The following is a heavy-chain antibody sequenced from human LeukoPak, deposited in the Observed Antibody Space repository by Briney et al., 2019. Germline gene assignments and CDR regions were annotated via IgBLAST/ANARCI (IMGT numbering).Heavy chain of an antibody. V-gene: IGHV1-2*02. J-gene: IGHJ5*02. D-gene: IGHD3-10*01. CDR2: INPNTAGT. CDR3: ARVKGPSPIWFGELEDWFDP. CDR1: GYTFTGYY. Sequence: VASVKVSCKASGYTFTGYYIHWVRQAPGQGLEWMGWINPNTAGTNYAQKFQGRVTMTKDTSTNTAYMELNRLISDDTAVYYCARVKGPSPIWFGELEDWFDPWGQGTLVTVSS.